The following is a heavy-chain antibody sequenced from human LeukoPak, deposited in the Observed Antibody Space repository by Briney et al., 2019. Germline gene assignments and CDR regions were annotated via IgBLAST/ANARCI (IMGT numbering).Heavy chain of an antibody. CDR3: VKSGRSNNSGMDV. V-gene: IGHV3-30*18. D-gene: IGHD6-13*01. CDR1: GFTFSDYG. CDR2: ISSDGRNK. J-gene: IGHJ6*02. Sequence: GGSLRLSCAASGFTFSDYGMHWVRQAPGKGLEWVATISSDGRNKNHVESVKGRFTISRDNSKSTLYLQMNSLRAEDTAVYYCVKSGRSNNSGMDVWGQGTTVTVSS.